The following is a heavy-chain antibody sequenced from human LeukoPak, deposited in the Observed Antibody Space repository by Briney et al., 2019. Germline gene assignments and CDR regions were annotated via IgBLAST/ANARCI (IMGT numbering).Heavy chain of an antibody. Sequence: ASVKVSCKASGGTFSSYAISWVRQAPGQGLEWMGGIIPIFGTANYAQKFQGRVTITADESTSTAYMELSSLGSEDTAVYYCAREIAGPYCSSTSCYTPSDYYYGMDVWGQGTTVTVSS. CDR1: GGTFSSYA. V-gene: IGHV1-69*01. CDR2: IIPIFGTA. J-gene: IGHJ6*02. D-gene: IGHD2-2*02. CDR3: AREIAGPYCSSTSCYTPSDYYYGMDV.